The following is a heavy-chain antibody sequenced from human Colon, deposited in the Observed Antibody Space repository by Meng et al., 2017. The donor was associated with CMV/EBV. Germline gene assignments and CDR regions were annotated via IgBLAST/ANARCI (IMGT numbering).Heavy chain of an antibody. V-gene: IGHV1-69*12. J-gene: IGHJ4*02. CDR1: KGTFTSYP. Sequence: QVQPEQSGAEVKKPGSAVKVSCKASKGTFTSYPISWVRQGHGQGFEWVGGIITISGTTDYAQKFQGRVTITADESTSTAYMKLSNLRSEDTAIYYCARVICGGDCYLDYWGRGTLVTVSS. D-gene: IGHD2-21*02. CDR2: IITISGTT. CDR3: ARVICGGDCYLDY.